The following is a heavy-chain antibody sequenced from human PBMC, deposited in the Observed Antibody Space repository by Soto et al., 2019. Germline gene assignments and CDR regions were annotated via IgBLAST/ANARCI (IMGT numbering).Heavy chain of an antibody. D-gene: IGHD1-26*01. Sequence: VQLVQSGAEVRDPGPSVKVSCKASGYSFTSLDINWVRQTAGQGLEWMGWMQPSTGRTGYAQKFQGRVTMTRDTSINTAYMELTTLTSDDTAFYYCARGVSAGVDYWGQGTLVTVSS. V-gene: IGHV1-8*01. CDR2: MQPSTGRT. J-gene: IGHJ4*02. CDR1: GYSFTSLD. CDR3: ARGVSAGVDY.